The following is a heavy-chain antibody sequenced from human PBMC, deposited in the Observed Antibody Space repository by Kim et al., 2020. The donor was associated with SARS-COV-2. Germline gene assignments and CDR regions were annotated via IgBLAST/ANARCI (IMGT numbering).Heavy chain of an antibody. Sequence: SVKVSCKASGGTFSSYAISWVRQAPGQGLEWMGGIIPIFGTANYAQKFQGRVTITADESTSTAYMELGSLRSEDTAEYYCARDDMGGLDLVVVPADHPYYYYGMDVWGQGTTVTVSS. CDR3: ARDDMGGLDLVVVPADHPYYYYGMDV. D-gene: IGHD2-2*03. V-gene: IGHV1-69*13. CDR2: IIPIFGTA. J-gene: IGHJ6*02. CDR1: GGTFSSYA.